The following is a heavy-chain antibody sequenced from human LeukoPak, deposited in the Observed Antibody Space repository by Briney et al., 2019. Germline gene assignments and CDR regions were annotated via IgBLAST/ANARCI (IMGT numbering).Heavy chain of an antibody. CDR1: GFTFSSHA. Sequence: GGSLRLSCAASGFTFSSHAMSWVRQAPGKGLEWVSAISGSAGSTYYADSVKGRFTISRDNSKNTLYLQMNSLRAEDTAVYYCAKLRDTTKVRNDAFDIWGQGTMVTVSS. CDR3: AKLRDTTKVRNDAFDI. D-gene: IGHD5-18*01. CDR2: ISGSAGST. V-gene: IGHV3-23*01. J-gene: IGHJ3*02.